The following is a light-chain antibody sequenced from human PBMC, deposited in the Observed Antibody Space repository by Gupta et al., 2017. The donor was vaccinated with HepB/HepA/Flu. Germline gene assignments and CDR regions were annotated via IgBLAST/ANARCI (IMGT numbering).Light chain of an antibody. CDR3: QQRRHWPIT. CDR1: QSVSNQ. Sequence: EILLTQSPATLSLSPGERATLSCRASQSVSNQLAWFQQKPGQAPRLLIYDASNRATGIPARFSGSGSGTDFTLTISSLEPEDFAIYYCQQRRHWPITFGQGTRLDIK. V-gene: IGKV3-11*01. CDR2: DAS. J-gene: IGKJ5*01.